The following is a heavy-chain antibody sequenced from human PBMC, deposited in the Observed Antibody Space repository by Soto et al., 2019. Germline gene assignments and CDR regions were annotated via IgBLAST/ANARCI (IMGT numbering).Heavy chain of an antibody. Sequence: QVQLVESGGGVVQPGRSLRLSCAASGFTFSSYAMHWVRQAPGEGLEWEAFISYDGRDKFYADSVKGRFTISRDNSKNTLYLQMNSLTAEDTAVYYCARERDSFDDWGQGTLVTVSS. D-gene: IGHD2-15*01. V-gene: IGHV3-30*04. CDR2: ISYDGRDK. J-gene: IGHJ4*02. CDR1: GFTFSSYA. CDR3: ARERDSFDD.